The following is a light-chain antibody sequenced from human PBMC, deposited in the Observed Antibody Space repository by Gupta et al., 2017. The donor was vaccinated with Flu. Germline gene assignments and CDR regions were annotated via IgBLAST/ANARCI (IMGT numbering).Light chain of an antibody. V-gene: IGKV1-39*01. CDR3: QQSDRNPPLT. CDR2: AAS. J-gene: IGKJ4*01. CDR1: QSISSY. Sequence: DIQMTQSPSSLSASVGDRVTITCRASQSISSYLNWYQQKPGKAPKLLIYAASSLQSGVPSRFSGSGCGTDFTLTISSQQPEDFATYYCQQSDRNPPLTFGGGTKVEIK.